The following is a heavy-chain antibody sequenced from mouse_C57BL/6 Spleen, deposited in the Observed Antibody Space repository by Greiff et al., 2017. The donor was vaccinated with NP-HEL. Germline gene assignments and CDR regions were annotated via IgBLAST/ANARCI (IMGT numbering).Heavy chain of an antibody. CDR2: IYPGSGNT. CDR1: GYSFTSYY. Sequence: QVQLQQSGPELVKPGASVKISCKASGYSFTSYYIHWVKQRPGQGLAWIGWIYPGSGNTKYNEKFKGKATLTADPSSSTAYRQLSSLTSEDSAVYYCARSYYSNHGYFDVWGTGTTVTVSS. J-gene: IGHJ1*03. D-gene: IGHD2-5*01. CDR3: ARSYYSNHGYFDV. V-gene: IGHV1-66*01.